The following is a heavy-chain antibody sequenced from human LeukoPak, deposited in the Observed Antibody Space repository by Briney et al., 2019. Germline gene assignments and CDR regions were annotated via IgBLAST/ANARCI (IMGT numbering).Heavy chain of an antibody. CDR2: INPSGGST. CDR1: GYTFTSYY. CDR3: ARGIGGCYYVGYYFDY. D-gene: IGHD1-26*01. Sequence: ASVKVSCKASGYTFTSYYMHWVRQAPGQGLEWMGLINPSGGSTSYAQKFQGRVTMTRDTSTSTVYMELSSLKSEDTAVYYCARGIGGCYYVGYYFDYWGQGTLVTVSS. J-gene: IGHJ4*02. V-gene: IGHV1-46*01.